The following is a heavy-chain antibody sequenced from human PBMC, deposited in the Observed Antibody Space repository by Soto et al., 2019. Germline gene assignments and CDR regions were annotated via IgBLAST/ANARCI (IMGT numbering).Heavy chain of an antibody. CDR1: GGTFSSYA. D-gene: IGHD6-13*01. V-gene: IGHV1-69*06. J-gene: IGHJ5*02. CDR3: ARDSRSSSWSLNWFDT. Sequence: SVKVSCKASGGTFSSYAISWVRQAPGQGLEWMGGIIPIFGTANYAQKFQGRVTITADKSTSTAYMELSSLRSEDTAVYYCARDSRSSSWSLNWFDTWGQGTLVTVSS. CDR2: IIPIFGTA.